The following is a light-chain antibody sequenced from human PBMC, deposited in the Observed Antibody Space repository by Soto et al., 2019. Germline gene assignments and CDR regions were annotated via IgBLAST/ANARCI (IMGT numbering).Light chain of an antibody. CDR3: LQDYSYPRT. CDR2: AAS. V-gene: IGKV1-6*01. Sequence: AIQMTQSPSSLSASVGDRVTITCRASQGIRNDVGWYQQKPGKAPELLIYAASSLQTGVPSRFSGSGSGTDFTLPISSLQPEDFATYYCLQDYSYPRTFGQGTKVEI. J-gene: IGKJ1*01. CDR1: QGIRND.